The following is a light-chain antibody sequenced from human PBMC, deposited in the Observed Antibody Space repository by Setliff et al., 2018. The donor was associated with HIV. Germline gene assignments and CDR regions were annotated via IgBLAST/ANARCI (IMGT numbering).Light chain of an antibody. Sequence: QSALTRPRSVSGSPGQSVTMSCTGTSSDVGGYNYVSWYQQHPGKAPKLMIYDVSKRPSGVPDRFSGSKSGNTAFLTISGLQGEDEADYYCCSYAGSYTVLFGGGTKVTVL. J-gene: IGLJ2*01. CDR3: CSYAGSYTVL. V-gene: IGLV2-11*01. CDR1: SSDVGGYNY. CDR2: DVS.